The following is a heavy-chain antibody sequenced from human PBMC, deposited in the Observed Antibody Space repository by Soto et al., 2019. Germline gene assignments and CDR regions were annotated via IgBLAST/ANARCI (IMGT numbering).Heavy chain of an antibody. Sequence: QVQLQVSGPGLVKPSATLSLSCTVSTGSSDSFYWSWIRQPPGKGLEWIGYFFYTGSTNPNPSLKGRVTISLDMSSSQFSLSLTSVTAADTAMYYCARSRDGYNLNPIDQWGQGLLVTVSS. J-gene: IGHJ4*02. D-gene: IGHD5-12*01. CDR3: ARSRDGYNLNPIDQ. CDR2: FFYTGST. CDR1: TGSSDSFY. V-gene: IGHV4-59*01.